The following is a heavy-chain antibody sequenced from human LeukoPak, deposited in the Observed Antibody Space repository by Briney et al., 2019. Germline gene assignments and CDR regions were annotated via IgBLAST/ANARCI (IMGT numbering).Heavy chain of an antibody. J-gene: IGHJ5*02. D-gene: IGHD1-26*01. V-gene: IGHV4-38-2*02. CDR1: GYSISSGYY. CDR3: ARDQTNYSGSYYYDTEGGWFDP. CDR2: IYHSGTT. Sequence: SETLSLTCTVSGYSISSGYYWGWIRQPPGKGLEWIGNIYHSGTTYYNPSLKSRVTISVDTSKNQFSLKLSSVTAADTAVYYCARDQTNYSGSYYYDTEGGWFDPWGQGTLVTVSS.